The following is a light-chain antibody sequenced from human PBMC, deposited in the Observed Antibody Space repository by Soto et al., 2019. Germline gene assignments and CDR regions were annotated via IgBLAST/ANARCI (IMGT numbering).Light chain of an antibody. J-gene: IGKJ1*01. CDR1: QSVSSN. Sequence: EIVMTQSPATLSVSPGERATLSCRASQSVSSNLAWYQQKPGQAPRLLIYGAATRATGVPARFSGSGSGTEITLSISSLQSEDFPVYYCQQYNNWPPTWMFGPGTKV. CDR2: GAA. CDR3: QQYNNWPPTWM. V-gene: IGKV3-15*01.